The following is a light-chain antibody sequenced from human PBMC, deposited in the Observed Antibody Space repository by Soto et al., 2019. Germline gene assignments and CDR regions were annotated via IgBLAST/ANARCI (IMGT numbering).Light chain of an antibody. CDR3: QQSYSTPGA. V-gene: IGKV1-39*01. CDR1: QSISSY. CDR2: AAS. Sequence: DIQMTQSPSSLSASVGDRVTVTCRASQSISSYLNWYQQKPGKAPKLVIYAASSLQSGVPSRFSGSGSGTDFTLTISSLQPEDFATHYCQQSYSTPGAFGPGTKVDI. J-gene: IGKJ3*01.